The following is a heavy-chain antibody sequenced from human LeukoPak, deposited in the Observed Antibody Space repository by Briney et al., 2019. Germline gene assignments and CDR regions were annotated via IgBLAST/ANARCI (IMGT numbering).Heavy chain of an antibody. Sequence: GGSLRLSCAASGFTFSSYWMSWVRRAPGKGLEWVANIKQDGSEKYYVDSVKGRFTISRDNAKNSLYLQMNSLRAEDTAVYYCAREGVGTALRTFDYWGQGTLVTVSS. J-gene: IGHJ4*02. V-gene: IGHV3-7*01. CDR1: GFTFSSYW. D-gene: IGHD4-23*01. CDR3: AREGVGTALRTFDY. CDR2: IKQDGSEK.